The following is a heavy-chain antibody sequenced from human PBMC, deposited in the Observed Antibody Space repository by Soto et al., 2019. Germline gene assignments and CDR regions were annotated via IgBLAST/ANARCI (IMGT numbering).Heavy chain of an antibody. CDR2: IYYSGST. V-gene: IGHV4-59*08. J-gene: IGHJ4*02. D-gene: IGHD3-10*01. Sequence: SETLCLSWSVFGGSISSYYWSWIREPPGKGLEWIGYIYYSGSTNYNPSLKSRVTISVDTSKNQFSLKLSSVTAADTAVYYCARVGYGSGSYTLDYWGQGTLVTVSS. CDR1: GGSISSYY. CDR3: ARVGYGSGSYTLDY.